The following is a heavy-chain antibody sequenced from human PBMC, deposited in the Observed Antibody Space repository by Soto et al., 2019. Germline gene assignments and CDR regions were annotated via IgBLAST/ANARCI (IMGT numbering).Heavy chain of an antibody. J-gene: IGHJ6*02. D-gene: IGHD3-10*01. CDR2: IDWDDDK. V-gene: IGHV2-70*01. CDR3: ARMVRTLDYYYYGMDV. Sequence: SGPTLVNPTQTLTLTCTFSGFSLSTSGMCVSWIRQPPGKALEWLALIDWDDDKYYSTSLKTRLTISKDTSKNQVVLTMTNMDPVDTATYYCARMVRTLDYYYYGMDVWGQGTTVTVSS. CDR1: GFSLSTSGMC.